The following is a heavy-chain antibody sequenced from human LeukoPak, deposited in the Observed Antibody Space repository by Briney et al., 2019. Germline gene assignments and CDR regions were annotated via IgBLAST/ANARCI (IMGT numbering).Heavy chain of an antibody. CDR2: LFYSGNT. J-gene: IGHJ1*01. Sequence: SETLSLTCSVSGGSISRCYWSWIRQPPGKGLEWIGYLFYSGNTNSNPSLKSRVTILADTSKNQFSLRLNSVTAADTAVYFCGRVRTGNTGSPEYFEDWGQGTLVTVSS. CDR1: GGSISRCY. V-gene: IGHV4-59*01. CDR3: GRVRTGNTGSPEYFED. D-gene: IGHD5-12*01.